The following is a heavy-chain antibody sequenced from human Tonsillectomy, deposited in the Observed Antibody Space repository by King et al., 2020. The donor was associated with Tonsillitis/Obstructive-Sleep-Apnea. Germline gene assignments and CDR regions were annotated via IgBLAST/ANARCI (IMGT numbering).Heavy chain of an antibody. V-gene: IGHV3-7*03. Sequence: DVQLVESGGGLVQPGGSLRLSCAASGFTFSSYWMSWVRQAPGKGLEWVANIKQDGSEKYYVDSVKGRFTISRDNAKNSLYLQMNVLRAEDTAVYYCARDCSGGSCYSAYWGQGTLVTVSS. CDR3: ARDCSGGSCYSAY. CDR1: GFTFSSYW. D-gene: IGHD2-15*01. CDR2: IKQDGSEK. J-gene: IGHJ4*02.